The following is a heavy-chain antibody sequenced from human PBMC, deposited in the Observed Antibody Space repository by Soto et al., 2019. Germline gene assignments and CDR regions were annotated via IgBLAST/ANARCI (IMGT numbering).Heavy chain of an antibody. J-gene: IGHJ5*02. CDR3: ASWYDEDWFDP. CDR2: ISGSGGTT. Sequence: EVQLLESGGGLVQPGGSLRLSCAASGFTFSSYAMTWVRQAPGKGLEWVSGISGSGGTTYYADSVKGRFTISRDNSKNTLYLQMTSLRSEETAVYYCASWYDEDWFDPWCQGTLVTVSS. V-gene: IGHV3-23*01. CDR1: GFTFSSYA. D-gene: IGHD6-13*01.